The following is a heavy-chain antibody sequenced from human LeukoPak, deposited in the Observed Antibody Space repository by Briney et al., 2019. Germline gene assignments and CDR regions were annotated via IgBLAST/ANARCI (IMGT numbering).Heavy chain of an antibody. D-gene: IGHD3-9*01. Sequence: GGSLRLSCAASGFTFLSYGMHWVRQAPGKGLEWVAFIRYDGSNKYYADSVKGRFTISRDNSKNTLYLQMNSLRAEDTAVYYCAKGRYYNILTGYPRQYYFDYWGQGTLSPSPQ. CDR3: AKGRYYNILTGYPRQYYFDY. CDR2: IRYDGSNK. J-gene: IGHJ4*02. V-gene: IGHV3-30*02. CDR1: GFTFLSYG.